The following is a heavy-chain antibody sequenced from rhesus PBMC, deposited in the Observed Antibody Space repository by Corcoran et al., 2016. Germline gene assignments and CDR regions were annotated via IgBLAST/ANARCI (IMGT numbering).Heavy chain of an antibody. CDR1: GGSISSHW. V-gene: IGHV4-173*01. CDR2: ISGSEERT. CDR3: AGHDYSSGSISLDV. Sequence: QLQLQESGPGLVKPSETLSLTSAFSGGSISSHWWSWIRQPPGKGLEWIGRISGSEERTNNNPTLRSEFTISVDTSKNQFSMKLTSVTAAATAVYYCAGHDYSSGSISLDVWGRGFLVTVSS. J-gene: IGHJ5-2*02. D-gene: IGHD3-16*01.